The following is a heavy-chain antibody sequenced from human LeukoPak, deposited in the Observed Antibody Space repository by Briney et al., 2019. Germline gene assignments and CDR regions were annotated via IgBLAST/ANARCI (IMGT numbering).Heavy chain of an antibody. J-gene: IGHJ6*02. CDR1: GGTFSSYA. V-gene: IGHV1-8*02. D-gene: IGHD3-22*01. CDR2: MDPNSGNT. CDR3: ARTYYYDSADFRILYGMDV. Sequence: ASVAVSFTASGGTFSSYAINWVRQATGQGLEWMGWMDPNSGNTGYAQKFQGRVTMTRNTSIRTAYMELSSLRSEDTAVYYCARTYYYDSADFRILYGMDVWGQGTTVTVSS.